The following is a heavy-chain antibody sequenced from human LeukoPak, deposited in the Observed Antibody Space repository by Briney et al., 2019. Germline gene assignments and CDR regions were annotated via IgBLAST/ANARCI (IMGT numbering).Heavy chain of an antibody. J-gene: IGHJ4*02. Sequence: PSETLSLTCTVSGGSVYTSDYYWGWVRQPPGKGPEWIGGIFYTGKTNYNPSLKSRVSISIDTSKNQFSLKLTSVTAADTAVYYCARVLDSWGQGTLVTVSS. CDR2: IFYTGKT. CDR1: GGSVYTSDYY. V-gene: IGHV4-39*07. CDR3: ARVLDS.